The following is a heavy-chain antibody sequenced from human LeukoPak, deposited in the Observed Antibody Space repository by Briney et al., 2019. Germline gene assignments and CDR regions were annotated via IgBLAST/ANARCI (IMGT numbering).Heavy chain of an antibody. Sequence: PGGSLRLSCAASGFTFSSYSMNWVRQAPGKGLEWVSSISSSSSYIYYADSVKGRFTISRDNAKNSLYLQMNSLRAENTAIYYCAREVVVIATSSTDAFDIWGQGTM. CDR1: GFTFSSYS. J-gene: IGHJ3*02. CDR3: AREVVVIATSSTDAFDI. D-gene: IGHD2-21*01. CDR2: ISSSSSYI. V-gene: IGHV3-21*01.